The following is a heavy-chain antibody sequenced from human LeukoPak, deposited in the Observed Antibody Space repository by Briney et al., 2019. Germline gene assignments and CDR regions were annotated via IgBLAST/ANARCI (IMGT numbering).Heavy chain of an antibody. Sequence: ASVKVSCKASGYTFTGYYMHWVRQAPGQGLEWMGWINPNSGGTNYAQKFQGRVTMTRDTSISTAYMELSRLRSDDTAVYYCARDQERVIHYYYYMDVWGKGTTVTVSS. CDR3: ARDQERVIHYYYYMDV. CDR1: GYTFTGYY. J-gene: IGHJ6*03. CDR2: INPNSGGT. V-gene: IGHV1-2*02. D-gene: IGHD2-21*01.